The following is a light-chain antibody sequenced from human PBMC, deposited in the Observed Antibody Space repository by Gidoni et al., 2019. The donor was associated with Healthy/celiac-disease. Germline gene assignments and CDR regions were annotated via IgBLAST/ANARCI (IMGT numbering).Light chain of an antibody. CDR3: YSTDSSGNHRV. Sequence: SYELTQPPSVSVSPGQTARITCSGDALRKKDAYWYQQQSGQAPVLVIYEDSKRPSGIPERFSVSSSGTMSTLTISGAQVEDEADYYCYSTDSSGNHRVFGGGTKLTVL. CDR2: EDS. V-gene: IGLV3-10*01. CDR1: ALRKKD. J-gene: IGLJ3*02.